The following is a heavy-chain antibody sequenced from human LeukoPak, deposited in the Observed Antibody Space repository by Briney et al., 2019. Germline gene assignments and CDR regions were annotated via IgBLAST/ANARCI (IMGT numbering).Heavy chain of an antibody. CDR1: GGTFSSYA. CDR3: AKEPLGVRLRGGFDY. CDR2: ISGSGGST. V-gene: IGHV3-23*01. D-gene: IGHD7-27*01. Sequence: GASVRVSCKASGGTFSSYAISWVRQAPGKGLEWVSAISGSGGSTYYADSVKGRFTIPRDNSKNTLYLQMNSLRAEDTAVYYCAKEPLGVRLRGGFDYWGQGTLVTVSS. J-gene: IGHJ4*02.